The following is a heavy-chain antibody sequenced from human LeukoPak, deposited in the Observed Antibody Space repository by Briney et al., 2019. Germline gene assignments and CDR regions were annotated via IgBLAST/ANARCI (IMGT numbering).Heavy chain of an antibody. Sequence: ASVKVSCKTSGHTFTAYYMHWVRQAPGQGLEWMGWIKADNGDTNYAQKFQDRVTMTRDTSISTVYMELSSLRSDDTAVHYCARDNRWSFDYWGQGTVVTVSS. J-gene: IGHJ4*02. CDR3: ARDNRWSFDY. D-gene: IGHD2-15*01. CDR1: GHTFTAYY. V-gene: IGHV1-2*02. CDR2: IKADNGDT.